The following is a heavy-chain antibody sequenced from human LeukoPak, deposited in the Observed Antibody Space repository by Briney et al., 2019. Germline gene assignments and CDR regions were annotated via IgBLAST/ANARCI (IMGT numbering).Heavy chain of an antibody. J-gene: IGHJ4*02. CDR3: ARDFYVTANLAGY. CDR1: GFNFSSYG. CDR2: IWYDGSNK. V-gene: IGHV3-33*01. Sequence: GGSLRLSCAASGFNFSSYGMHWVRQAPGKGLEWVAVIWYDGSNKYYADSVKGRFTISRDNSKNTLYLQMNSLRAEDTAVYYCARDFYVTANLAGYWGQGTLVTVSS. D-gene: IGHD2/OR15-2a*01.